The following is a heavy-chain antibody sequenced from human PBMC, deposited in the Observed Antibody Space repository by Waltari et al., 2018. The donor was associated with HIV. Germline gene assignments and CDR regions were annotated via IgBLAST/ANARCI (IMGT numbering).Heavy chain of an antibody. D-gene: IGHD6-6*01. CDR1: GGSFSGYY. J-gene: IGHJ6*02. V-gene: IGHV4-34*01. CDR2: INHSGST. Sequence: QVQLQQWGAGLLKPSETLSLTCAAYGGSFSGYYWSWIRQPPGKGLEWIGEINHSGSTSYTPTLKSRVTISVDTSKNQFSRKLSSVTAADTAVYYCARGEGVSSSHRCYYYSCMDVWGQGTTVTVSS. CDR3: ARGEGVSSSHRCYYYSCMDV.